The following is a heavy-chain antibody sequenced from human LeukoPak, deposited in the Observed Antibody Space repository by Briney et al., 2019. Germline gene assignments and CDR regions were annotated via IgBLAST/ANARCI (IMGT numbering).Heavy chain of an antibody. CDR1: GFPFSSHG. CDR3: AHGAMYQLDY. Sequence: GGSLRLSCAASGFPFSSHGMSWVRQAPGKGLEWVSGIIGGGGSTYYADSVKGRFTISGDNSRNTLFLQMNSLGAEDTAVYYCAHGAMYQLDYWGQGTLVTVSS. D-gene: IGHD2-2*01. CDR2: IIGGGGST. V-gene: IGHV3-23*01. J-gene: IGHJ4*02.